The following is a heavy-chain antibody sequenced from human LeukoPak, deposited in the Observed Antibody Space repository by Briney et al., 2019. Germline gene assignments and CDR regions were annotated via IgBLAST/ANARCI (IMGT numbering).Heavy chain of an antibody. V-gene: IGHV1-24*01. CDR1: GYTLTELS. CDR2: FDPEDGET. D-gene: IGHD3-22*01. CDR3: ATTTHHYYDSRYYDALDI. J-gene: IGHJ3*02. Sequence: ASVKVSCKVSGYTLTELSMHWVRQAPGKVLGWMGGFDPEDGETIYAQKFQGRVTMTEDTSTDTAYMELSSLRSEDTAVYYCATTTHHYYDSRYYDALDIWGQGTMVTVSS.